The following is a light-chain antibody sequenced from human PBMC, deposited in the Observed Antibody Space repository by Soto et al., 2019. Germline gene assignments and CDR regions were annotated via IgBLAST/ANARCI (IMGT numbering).Light chain of an antibody. CDR1: IINVGGYNF. J-gene: IGLJ1*01. Sequence: QSVLTQPASVSGSPGQSITISCTGTIINVGGYNFASWYQQYPGKAPKLMICDVSNRPSGVSNRFSGSKSGNTASLTISGLQAEDEADYYCSSFTGSNYVFGTGTKVTVL. CDR3: SSFTGSNYV. V-gene: IGLV2-14*03. CDR2: DVS.